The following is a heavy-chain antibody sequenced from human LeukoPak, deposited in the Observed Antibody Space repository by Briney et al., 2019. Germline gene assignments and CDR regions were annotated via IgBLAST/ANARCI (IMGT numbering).Heavy chain of an antibody. CDR3: VRGRGDSVVVPAAMRFGWFDP. D-gene: IGHD2-2*01. J-gene: IGHJ5*02. CDR1: IGSFSDYY. V-gene: IGHV4-34*01. Sequence: LKPSETLSLTCAVYIGSFSDYYWSWIRQPPGKGLEWIGEINHSGSTNYNPSFQSRVTISVDTSKNQFSLKLSSVTAADTAIYYCVRGRGDSVVVPAAMRFGWFDPWGQGTLVTVSS. CDR2: INHSGST.